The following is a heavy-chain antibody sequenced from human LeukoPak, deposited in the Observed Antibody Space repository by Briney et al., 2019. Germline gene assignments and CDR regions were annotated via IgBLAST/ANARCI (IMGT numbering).Heavy chain of an antibody. D-gene: IGHD3-16*02. J-gene: IGHJ4*02. CDR2: MNPNSGNT. CDR3: ARHGDMITFGGVIVSYFDY. Sequence: GASVKVSCKASGYTFTSYDINWVRQATGQGLEWMGWMNPNSGNTGYAQKFQGRVTMTTDTSTSTAYMELRSLRSDDTAVYYCARHGDMITFGGVIVSYFDYWGQGTLVTVSS. CDR1: GYTFTSYD. V-gene: IGHV1-8*01.